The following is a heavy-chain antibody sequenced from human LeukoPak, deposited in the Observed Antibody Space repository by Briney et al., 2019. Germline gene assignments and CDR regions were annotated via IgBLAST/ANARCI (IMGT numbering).Heavy chain of an antibody. J-gene: IGHJ5*02. CDR3: ARGSRYFDWLLSASWFDP. D-gene: IGHD3-9*01. CDR1: GGSISSYY. V-gene: IGHV4-59*01. Sequence: SETLSLTCTVSGGSISSYYWSWIRQPPGKGLEWIGYIYYSGSTNYNPSLKSRVTISVDTSKNQFSLKLSSVTAADTAVYYCARGSRYFDWLLSASWFDPWGQGTLVTVSS. CDR2: IYYSGST.